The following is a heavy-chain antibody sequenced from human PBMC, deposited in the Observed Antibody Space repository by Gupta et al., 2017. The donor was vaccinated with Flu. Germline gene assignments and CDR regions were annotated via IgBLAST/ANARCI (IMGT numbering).Heavy chain of an antibody. J-gene: IGHJ3*01. CDR3: ARPADSSGYDAFDV. D-gene: IGHD3-22*01. Sequence: QVQFVQSGAEVKKPGASVRVSCKASGYTFTTHTIHWVRQAPGQRLEWMGWINADNAKTKYSQNFQGRFTITRDTSASTAYMELSSLRSEDTAVYYCARPADSSGYDAFDVWGQGTLVTVSS. CDR2: INADNAKT. V-gene: IGHV1-3*01. CDR1: GYTFTTHT.